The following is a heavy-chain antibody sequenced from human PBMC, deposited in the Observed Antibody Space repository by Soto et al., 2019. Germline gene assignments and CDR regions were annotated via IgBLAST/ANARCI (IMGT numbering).Heavy chain of an antibody. D-gene: IGHD3-10*01. J-gene: IGHJ4*02. CDR1: GYTFTAYY. Sequence: QVQLVQSGAEMKKPGASVKVSCEASGYTFTAYYIHWVRQAPGQGLEWMGWINPNGGGTKYAQKFQGRVTMTRDTSINTAYMELSRLTSDDTAGYYCARAVHTMIQGVRFRVDQWGQGTLVTVSS. V-gene: IGHV1-2*02. CDR3: ARAVHTMIQGVRFRVDQ. CDR2: INPNGGGT.